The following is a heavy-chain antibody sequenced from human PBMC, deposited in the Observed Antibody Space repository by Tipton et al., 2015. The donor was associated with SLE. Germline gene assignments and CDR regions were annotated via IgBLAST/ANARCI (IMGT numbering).Heavy chain of an antibody. J-gene: IGHJ6*03. CDR2: IKSKTDGGTT. D-gene: IGHD6-13*01. CDR1: GFTFSSYW. Sequence: SLRLSCAASGFTFSSYWMSRVRQAPGKGLEWVGRIKSKTDGGTTDYAAPVKGRFTISRDNSKNTLYLQMNSLRAEDTAVYYCARATFGSSSWYDYYMDVWGKGTTVTVSS. CDR3: ARATFGSSSWYDYYMDV. V-gene: IGHV3-15*01.